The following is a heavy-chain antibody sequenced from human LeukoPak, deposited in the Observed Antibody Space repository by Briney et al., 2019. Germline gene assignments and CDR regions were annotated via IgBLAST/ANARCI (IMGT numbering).Heavy chain of an antibody. Sequence: GGSLRLSCAASGFTFNTHPMSWVRQAPGKGLEWVSSISGSGANTYYPDSVRGRFTISRDNSKNTLYLQMNSLRAEDTAVYYCANPPLPAVIGYYYYNMDVWGQGTTVTVSS. V-gene: IGHV3-23*01. J-gene: IGHJ6*02. CDR3: ANPPLPAVIGYYYYNMDV. D-gene: IGHD1-14*01. CDR1: GFTFNTHP. CDR2: ISGSGANT.